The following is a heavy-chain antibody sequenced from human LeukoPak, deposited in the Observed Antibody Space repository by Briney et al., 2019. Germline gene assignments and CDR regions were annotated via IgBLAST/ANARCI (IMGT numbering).Heavy chain of an antibody. J-gene: IGHJ4*02. D-gene: IGHD4-11*01. CDR3: ARDRPDYPFDY. V-gene: IGHV3-21*01. Sequence: GGSLRLSCAASGFTFSSYSMTWVRQAPGKGLEWVSSISSSSSYIYYADSLKGRFTLPRDNAKNSLYLQMNSLRAEDTAVYYCARDRPDYPFDYWGQGTLVTVSS. CDR1: GFTFSSYS. CDR2: ISSSSSYI.